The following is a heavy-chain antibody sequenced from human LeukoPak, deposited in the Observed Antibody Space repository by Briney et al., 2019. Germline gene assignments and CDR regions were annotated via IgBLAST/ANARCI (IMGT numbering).Heavy chain of an antibody. D-gene: IGHD5-18*01. CDR3: ARVRVGYSYGYVLDY. Sequence: SETLSLTCTVSGGSISSYYWSWIRQPAGKGLEWIGRIYTSGSTNYNPSLKSRVTMSVDTSKNQFSLKLSSVTAADTAVYYCARVRVGYSYGYVLDYWSQGTLVTVSS. J-gene: IGHJ4*02. CDR2: IYTSGST. V-gene: IGHV4-4*07. CDR1: GGSISSYY.